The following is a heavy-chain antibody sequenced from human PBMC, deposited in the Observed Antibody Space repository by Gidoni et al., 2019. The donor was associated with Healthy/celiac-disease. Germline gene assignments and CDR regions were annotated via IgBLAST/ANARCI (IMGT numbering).Heavy chain of an antibody. J-gene: IGHJ4*02. D-gene: IGHD6-13*01. V-gene: IGHV3-15*01. CDR2: SKSKTDGGTT. CDR3: TARLAAAGSQFDY. Sequence: EVQLVESVGGLVKPGGSLRLSCAASGFTFSNAWMSWVRQAPGKGLEWVGRSKSKTDGGTTDYAAPVKGRFTISRDDSKNTLYLQMNSLKTEDTAVYYCTARLAAAGSQFDYWGQGTLVTVSS. CDR1: GFTFSNAW.